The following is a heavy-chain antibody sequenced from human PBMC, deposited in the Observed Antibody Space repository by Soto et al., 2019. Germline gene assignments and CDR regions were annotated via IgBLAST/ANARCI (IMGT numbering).Heavy chain of an antibody. CDR2: SSSSGGYT. J-gene: IGHJ6*02. V-gene: IGHV3-11*06. D-gene: IGHD3-16*01. CDR1: GFSVGDNY. Sequence: QVQLVESGGGLVEPGGSLRLSCAASGFSVGDNYMTWIRQAPGKGLEWLSYSSSSGGYTNYADSVKGRFTISRDNAKNSLYLQMDSLRAEDTAVYFCARSSGRRHVFTFDYGLDVWCQGTTFTFSS. CDR3: ARSSGRRHVFTFDYGLDV.